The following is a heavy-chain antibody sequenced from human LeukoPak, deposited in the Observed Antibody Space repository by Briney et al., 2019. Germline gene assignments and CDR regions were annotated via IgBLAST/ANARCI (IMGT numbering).Heavy chain of an antibody. V-gene: IGHV3-11*04. CDR3: ARDRGGPYYYYMDV. J-gene: IGHJ6*03. D-gene: IGHD3-10*01. CDR2: ISSSGSTI. Sequence: PGGSLRLSCAASGFTFGDYYMSWIRQAPGKGLEWVSYISSSGSTIYYADSVKGRFTISRDNAKNSLYLQMNSLRAEDTAVYYCARDRGGPYYYYMDVWGKGTTVTVSS. CDR1: GFTFGDYY.